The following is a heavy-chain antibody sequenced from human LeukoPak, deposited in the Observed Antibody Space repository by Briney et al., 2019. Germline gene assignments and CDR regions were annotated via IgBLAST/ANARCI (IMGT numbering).Heavy chain of an antibody. CDR1: GGTFSSYA. CDR3: ARVGSGSLDFPFDY. J-gene: IGHJ4*02. D-gene: IGHD1-26*01. V-gene: IGHV1-69*01. Sequence: GSSVKVSCKASGGTFSSYAISWVRQAPGQGLEWMGGIIPIFGTANYAQKFQGKVTITADESTSTAYMELSSLRSEDTAVYYCARVGSGSLDFPFDYWGQGTLVTVSS. CDR2: IIPIFGTA.